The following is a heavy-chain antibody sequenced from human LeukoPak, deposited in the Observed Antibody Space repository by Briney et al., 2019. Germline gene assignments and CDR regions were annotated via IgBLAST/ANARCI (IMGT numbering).Heavy chain of an antibody. CDR1: GFTFPNHA. CDR2: IYSGGST. J-gene: IGHJ4*02. D-gene: IGHD2-21*01. Sequence: GGSLRLSCLTSGFTFPNHAMTWVRQAPGKGPERVSVIYSGGSTYYADSVKGRFTISRDNSKNTLYLQMNSLRAEDTAVYYCARVIRARLGDYFDYWGQGTLVTVSS. V-gene: IGHV3-66*01. CDR3: ARVIRARLGDYFDY.